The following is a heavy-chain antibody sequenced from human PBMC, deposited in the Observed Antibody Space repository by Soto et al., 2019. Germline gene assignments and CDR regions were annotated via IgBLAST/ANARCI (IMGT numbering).Heavy chain of an antibody. Sequence: GGSLRLSCAASGFTFSSYEMNWVRQAPGKGLEWVSYISSSGSTIYYADSVKGRFTISRDNAKNSLYLQMYSLRAEDTAVYYCARDKTKVRIAAAGTGYWGQGTLVTVSS. CDR2: ISSSGSTI. CDR3: ARDKTKVRIAAAGTGY. V-gene: IGHV3-48*03. CDR1: GFTFSSYE. J-gene: IGHJ4*02. D-gene: IGHD6-13*01.